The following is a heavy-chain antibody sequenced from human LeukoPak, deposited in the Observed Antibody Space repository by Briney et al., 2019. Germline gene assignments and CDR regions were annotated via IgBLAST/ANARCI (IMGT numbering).Heavy chain of an antibody. CDR2: VRYDGTNI. Sequence: GGSLRLSCAASGFTVSSNYMSWVRQAPGKGLEWVAVVRYDGTNIHYVDSVKGRFTISRDNSKSTLYLQMNSLTAEDTAVYYCARGGYSGTYFFDYWGQGTPVTVSS. CDR3: ARGGYSGTYFFDY. J-gene: IGHJ4*02. D-gene: IGHD1-26*01. V-gene: IGHV3-33*08. CDR1: GFTVSSNY.